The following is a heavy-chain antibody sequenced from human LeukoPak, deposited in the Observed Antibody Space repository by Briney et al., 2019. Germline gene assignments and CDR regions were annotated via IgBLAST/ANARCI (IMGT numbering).Heavy chain of an antibody. J-gene: IGHJ4*02. CDR1: GYTFTSYG. D-gene: IGHD6-13*01. CDR2: ISAYNGNT. Sequence: ASVKVSCKASGYTFTSYGISWVRQATGQGLEWMGWISAYNGNTNYAQKLQGRVTMTTDTSTSTAYMELRSLRSDDTAVYYCARSSSGGLPALHPNWGQGTLVTVSS. CDR3: ARSSSGGLPALHPN. V-gene: IGHV1-18*01.